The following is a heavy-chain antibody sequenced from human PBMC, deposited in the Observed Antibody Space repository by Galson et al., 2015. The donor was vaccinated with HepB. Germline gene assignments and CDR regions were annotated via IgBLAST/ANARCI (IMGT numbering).Heavy chain of an antibody. J-gene: IGHJ6*03. D-gene: IGHD2-2*01. CDR1: GFTFTSSA. Sequence: SVKVSCKASGFTFTSSAVQWVRQARGQRLEWIGWIVVGSGNTNYAQKFQERVTITRDMSTSTAYMELSSLRSEDTAVYYCAADPAGYCSSTSCYRAEYYYYMDVWGKGTTVTVSS. V-gene: IGHV1-58*01. CDR3: AADPAGYCSSTSCYRAEYYYYMDV. CDR2: IVVGSGNT.